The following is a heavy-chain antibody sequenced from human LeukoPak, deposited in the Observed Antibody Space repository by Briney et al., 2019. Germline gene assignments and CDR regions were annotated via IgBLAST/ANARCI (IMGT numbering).Heavy chain of an antibody. J-gene: IGHJ4*02. CDR3: ARDERAVGVDY. D-gene: IGHD1-26*01. CDR2: IRHVGTNT. V-gene: IGHV3-30*02. Sequence: GGSLRLSCAVSGFTFSNYGMHWVRQAPGKGLEWVAFIRHVGTNTYYADPVKGRFTISRDNSKNTLYLQMNSLRAEDTAVYYCARDERAVGVDYWGQGTLVTVSS. CDR1: GFTFSNYG.